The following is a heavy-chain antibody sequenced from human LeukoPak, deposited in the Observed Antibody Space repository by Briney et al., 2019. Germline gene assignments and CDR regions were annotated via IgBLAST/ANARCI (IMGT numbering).Heavy chain of an antibody. CDR3: ARVDWNIDY. V-gene: IGHV3-64*01. CDR1: GFTFSSYA. Sequence: PGGSLRLSCAASGFTFSSYAMHWVRQAPGKGLEYVSAISSIGGSTYYANSVKGRFTISRDKSKNTLYLQMGSLRTEDMAVYYCARVDWNIDYWGQGTLVTVSS. J-gene: IGHJ4*02. CDR2: ISSIGGST. D-gene: IGHD1/OR15-1a*01.